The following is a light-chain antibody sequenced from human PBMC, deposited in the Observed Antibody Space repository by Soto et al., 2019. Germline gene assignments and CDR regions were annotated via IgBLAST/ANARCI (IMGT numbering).Light chain of an antibody. CDR1: SSDVGGYNF. CDR3: SSYAGNNIFYV. Sequence: QSVLAQPPSASGSPGQSVTISCAGTSSDVGGYNFVSWYQQHPGKAPKLMIFEVSKRPSGVPDRFSGSKFGNTASLTVSGLQAEDEADYYCSSYAGNNIFYVFGTGTKVTVL. J-gene: IGLJ1*01. V-gene: IGLV2-8*01. CDR2: EVS.